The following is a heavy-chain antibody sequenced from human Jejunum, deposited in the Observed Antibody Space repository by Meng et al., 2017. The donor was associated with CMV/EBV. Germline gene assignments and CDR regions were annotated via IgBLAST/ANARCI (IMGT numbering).Heavy chain of an antibody. Sequence: CAPSDFTFSGYAMSWVRQAPGRWLEWVSTISDSGDTTYYADSVKGRFTVSRDNSKKMLYLHVNSLRAEDTALYYCAKIWPTVTFDYWGQGTLVTVSS. CDR1: DFTFSGYA. J-gene: IGHJ4*02. CDR3: AKIWPTVTFDY. V-gene: IGHV3-23*01. D-gene: IGHD4-17*01. CDR2: ISDSGDTT.